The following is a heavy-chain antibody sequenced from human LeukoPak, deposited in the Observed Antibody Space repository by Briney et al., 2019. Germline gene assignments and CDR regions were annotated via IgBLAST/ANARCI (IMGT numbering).Heavy chain of an antibody. J-gene: IGHJ5*02. V-gene: IGHV4-61*01. CDR2: IYYSGSA. D-gene: IGHD3-10*01. Sequence: PSETLSLTCTVSGSSVSSGSYYWSWIRQPPGKGLEWMGYIYYSGSAKYNPSLKSRVTISVDTSKNQFSLKLTSVTAADTAVYYCARGFGDWGLSWFDPWGQGTLVTVSS. CDR3: ARGFGDWGLSWFDP. CDR1: GSSVSSGSYY.